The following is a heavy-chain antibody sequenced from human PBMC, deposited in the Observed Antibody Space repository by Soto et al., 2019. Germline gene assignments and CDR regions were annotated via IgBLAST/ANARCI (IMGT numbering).Heavy chain of an antibody. CDR3: ARGSSSWYDYSYYGMEV. J-gene: IGHJ6*01. CDR1: GGTFSSYA. CDR2: IIPIFGTA. D-gene: IGHD6-13*01. Sequence: ASVKVSCKACGGTFSSYAISWVRQAPGQGLEWMGGIIPIFGTANYAQKFQGRVTITADKSTSTAYMELSSLRSEDTAVYYCARGSSSWYDYSYYGMEVWGQGTTVIVSS. V-gene: IGHV1-69*06.